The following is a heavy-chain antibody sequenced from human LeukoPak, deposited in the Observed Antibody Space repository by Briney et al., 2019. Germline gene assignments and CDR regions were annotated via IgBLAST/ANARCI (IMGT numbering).Heavy chain of an antibody. D-gene: IGHD3-3*01. Sequence: GGSLRLSCAASGFTFSSYSMNWVRQAPGKGLEWVSSISSSSSYIYYADSVKGRFTISRDNAKNSLYLQMNSLRAEDTAVYYCARDGSNDFWSGYFVGAFDIWGQGTMVTVSS. J-gene: IGHJ3*02. CDR2: ISSSSSYI. CDR3: ARDGSNDFWSGYFVGAFDI. V-gene: IGHV3-21*01. CDR1: GFTFSSYS.